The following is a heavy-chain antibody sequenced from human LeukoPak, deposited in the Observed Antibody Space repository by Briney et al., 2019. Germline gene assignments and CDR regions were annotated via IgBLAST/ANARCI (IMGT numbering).Heavy chain of an antibody. V-gene: IGHV3-7*01. CDR2: IKQDGSQK. J-gene: IGHJ4*02. CDR1: GGSISSSTYY. Sequence: ETLSLTCTVSGGSISSSTYYWGWIRQPPGKWLEWVANIKQDGSQKYYVDSVKGRFSISRDNAKNSLYLQMDSLRAEGTAVYYCARGVPYASWSGPHYSDYWGQGTLVTVSS. CDR3: ARGVPYASWSGPHYSDY. D-gene: IGHD3-3*01.